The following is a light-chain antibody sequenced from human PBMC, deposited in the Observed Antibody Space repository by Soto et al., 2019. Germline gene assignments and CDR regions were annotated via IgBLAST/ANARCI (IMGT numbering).Light chain of an antibody. J-gene: IGKJ1*01. CDR2: GGS. CDR3: QQYSSSRT. Sequence: EIVLTQSPATLSLSPGERATVSCRASQSVSSNHLAWYQQKPGQAPRLLIYGGSSRATGIPVRFSGSGSETDFTLTITRLEPEDFAVYYCQQYSSSRTFGQGTKVDIK. CDR1: QSVSSNH. V-gene: IGKV3-20*01.